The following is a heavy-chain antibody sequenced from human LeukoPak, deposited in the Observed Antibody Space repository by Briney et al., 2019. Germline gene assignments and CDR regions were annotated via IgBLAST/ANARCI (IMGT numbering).Heavy chain of an antibody. J-gene: IGHJ5*02. CDR2: IYYSGTT. Sequence: SETLSLTCTVSGGSISSSSYYWGWIRQPPGKGLEWIGYIYYSGTTKYNPSLKSRVTISVDTSKNQFSLKVNSVAAADTAVYYCARGQPQRYSSGWYVNWFDPWGQGTLVTVSS. CDR3: ARGQPQRYSSGWYVNWFDP. CDR1: GGSISSSSYY. D-gene: IGHD6-19*01. V-gene: IGHV4-61*05.